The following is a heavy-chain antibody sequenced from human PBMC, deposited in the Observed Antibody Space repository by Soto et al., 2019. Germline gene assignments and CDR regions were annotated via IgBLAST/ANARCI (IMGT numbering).Heavy chain of an antibody. CDR2: ISYDGSNK. J-gene: IGHJ6*03. CDR1: GFTFSSYG. V-gene: IGHV3-30*18. CDR3: AKDPRHSYYYYYYMDV. D-gene: IGHD2-15*01. Sequence: SLRLSCAASGFTFSSYGMHWVRQAPGKGLEWVAVISYDGSNKYYADSVKGRFTISRDNSKNTLYLQMNSLRAEDTAVYYCAKDPRHSYYYYYYMDVWGKGTSVTVSS.